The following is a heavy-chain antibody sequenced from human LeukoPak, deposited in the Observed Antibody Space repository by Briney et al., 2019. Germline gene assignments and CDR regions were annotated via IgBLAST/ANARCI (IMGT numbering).Heavy chain of an antibody. D-gene: IGHD2-2*02. CDR3: ARDPHCSSTSCYTRGDDWFDP. J-gene: IGHJ5*02. CDR1: GYTFTSYT. Sequence: GASVKVSCKASGYTFTSYTISWVRQAPGQGLEWMGRIIPILGIANYAQKFQGRVTITADKSTSTAYMELSSLRSEDTAVYYCARDPHCSSTSCYTRGDDWFDPWGQGTLVTVSS. V-gene: IGHV1-69*04. CDR2: IIPILGIA.